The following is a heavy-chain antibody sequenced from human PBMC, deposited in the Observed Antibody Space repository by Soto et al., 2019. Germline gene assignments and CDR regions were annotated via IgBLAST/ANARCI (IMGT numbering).Heavy chain of an antibody. CDR3: ARRDFYDSSGYPFDY. Sequence: GESLKISCKGSGYFFSSQWIAWVRLMPGKGLEWMGIIHPGDSDTRYSPSFQGQVTISVDGSINTAYLQSRSLEASDTAVYYCARRDFYDSSGYPFDYWGQGTPVTVSS. CDR1: GYFFSSQW. CDR2: IHPGDSDT. D-gene: IGHD3-22*01. V-gene: IGHV5-51*01. J-gene: IGHJ4*02.